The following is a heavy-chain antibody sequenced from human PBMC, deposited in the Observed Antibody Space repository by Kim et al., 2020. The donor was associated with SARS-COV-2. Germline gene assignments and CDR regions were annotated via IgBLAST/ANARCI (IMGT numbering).Heavy chain of an antibody. V-gene: IGHV4-39*01. D-gene: IGHD6-19*01. CDR3: ARHGLFDPGWFLYEDY. Sequence: SETLSLTCSVSGVSINSISYYWGWIRQPPGKGLEWIGTIDHSGTTFYTPSLKSRVTMSVETSKNQFSLRLNSVTAADTAVYFCARHGLFDPGWFLYEDYWGQGILVTVSS. CDR1: GVSINSISYY. CDR2: IDHSGTT. J-gene: IGHJ4*02.